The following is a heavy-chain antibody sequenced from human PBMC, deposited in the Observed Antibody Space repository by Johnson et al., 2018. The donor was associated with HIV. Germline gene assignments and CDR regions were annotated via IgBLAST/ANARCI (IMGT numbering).Heavy chain of an antibody. D-gene: IGHD6-6*01. V-gene: IGHV3-9*01. J-gene: IGHJ3*02. CDR3: AKGIAARPPGDAFDI. Sequence: EVQLVESGGGLVQPGRSLRLSCAASGFTFDDYAMHWVRQAPGKGLAWVSGISWNSGSIGYADSVQGRFTISRDNAKNSLYLQMNSLRAEDTALYYCAKGIAARPPGDAFDIWGQGTMVTVSS. CDR2: ISWNSGSI. CDR1: GFTFDDYA.